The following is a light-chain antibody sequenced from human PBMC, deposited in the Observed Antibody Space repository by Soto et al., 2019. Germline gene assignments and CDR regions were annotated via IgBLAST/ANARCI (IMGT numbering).Light chain of an antibody. V-gene: IGKV3-20*01. Sequence: EIVLTQSPGTLSLSPGERATLSCRASQSVSSSYLAWYQQKPGQAPSLLIYGASNRATGIPDRFSGGGSGTDFTLTISRLEPEDFAVYYCQQYGSSPQTFGQGTKVEIK. CDR2: GAS. J-gene: IGKJ1*01. CDR1: QSVSSSY. CDR3: QQYGSSPQT.